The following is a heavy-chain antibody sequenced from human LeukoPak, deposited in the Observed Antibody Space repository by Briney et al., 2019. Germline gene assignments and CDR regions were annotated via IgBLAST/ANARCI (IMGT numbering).Heavy chain of an antibody. Sequence: GGSLSLSCAASGFTFSNYWMSWVRQAPGKGLEWVANIKEDGSEKYYLDSVKGRFTISGDNDRNSLYLQMNSLRAEDTAVYYCASGRQLGYWGKGTLVTVSS. CDR2: IKEDGSEK. CDR1: GFTFSNYW. V-gene: IGHV3-7*01. J-gene: IGHJ4*02. D-gene: IGHD6-13*01. CDR3: ASGRQLGY.